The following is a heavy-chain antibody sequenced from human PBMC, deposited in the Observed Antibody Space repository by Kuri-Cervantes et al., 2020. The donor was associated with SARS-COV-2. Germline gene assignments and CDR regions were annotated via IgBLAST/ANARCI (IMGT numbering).Heavy chain of an antibody. J-gene: IGHJ4*02. CDR3: ARGSSSHRPFDY. CDR2: IYYSGST. V-gene: IGHV4-39*01. Sequence: GSLRLSCTVSGGSISSYYWSWIRQPPGKGLEWIGSIYYSGSTYYNPSLKSRVTISVDTFKNQFSLKLSSVTAADTAVYYCARGSSSHRPFDYWGQGTLVTVSS. CDR1: GGSISSYY. D-gene: IGHD6-6*01.